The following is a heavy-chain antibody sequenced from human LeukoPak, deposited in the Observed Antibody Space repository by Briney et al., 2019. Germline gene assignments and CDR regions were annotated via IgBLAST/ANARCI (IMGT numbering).Heavy chain of an antibody. CDR3: AKDRSYSSRWTTIDY. Sequence: RGGSLRLSCAASGFTFSSYAMHWVRQAPGKGLEWVAVISYDGSNKYYADSVKGRFTISRDNAKNSLYLQMNSLRAEDTALYYCAKDRSYSSRWTTIDYWGQGTLVTVSS. J-gene: IGHJ4*02. D-gene: IGHD6-19*01. V-gene: IGHV3-30-3*01. CDR1: GFTFSSYA. CDR2: ISYDGSNK.